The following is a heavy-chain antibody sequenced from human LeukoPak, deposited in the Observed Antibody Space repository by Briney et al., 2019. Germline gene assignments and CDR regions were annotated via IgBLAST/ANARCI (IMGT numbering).Heavy chain of an antibody. CDR2: IYCSGST. CDR1: GGSISSGDYY. D-gene: IGHD3-10*01. J-gene: IGHJ4*02. CDR3: VGWFGKLLWGLDY. Sequence: PSETLSLTCTVSGGSISSGDYYWSWIRQPPGKGLEWIGYIYCSGSTYYNPSLKGRVTISVDTSKNQFSLKLSSVTAADTAVYYCVGWFGKLLWGLDYWGQGTLVTVSS. V-gene: IGHV4-30-4*01.